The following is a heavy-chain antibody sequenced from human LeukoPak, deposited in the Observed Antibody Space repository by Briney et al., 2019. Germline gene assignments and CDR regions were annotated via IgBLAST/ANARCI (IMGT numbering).Heavy chain of an antibody. V-gene: IGHV3-21*01. Sequence: GGSLRLSCAASGFTFSSYRMNWVRQAPGKGLEWVSSISSSSTYKYYADSVKGRFTISRDNAKNSLYLQMNSLRAEDTAVYYCARGLLAAAGIDYWGQGALVTVSS. J-gene: IGHJ4*02. CDR3: ARGLLAAAGIDY. D-gene: IGHD6-13*01. CDR1: GFTFSSYR. CDR2: ISSSSTYK.